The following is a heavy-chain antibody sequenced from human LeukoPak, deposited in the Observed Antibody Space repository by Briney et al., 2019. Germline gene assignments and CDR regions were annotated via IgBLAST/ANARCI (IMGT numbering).Heavy chain of an antibody. V-gene: IGHV3-7*03. CDR3: ARNNGMDV. Sequence: PGASLRLSCAASGFTFSSYAMHWVRQVPGRGPEWVANVNRDGSETYYLDSVKGRFTISKDTAKNSLYLQMNSLRAEDTALYHCARNNGMDVWGQGTTVIVSS. J-gene: IGHJ6*02. CDR1: GFTFSSYA. CDR2: VNRDGSET.